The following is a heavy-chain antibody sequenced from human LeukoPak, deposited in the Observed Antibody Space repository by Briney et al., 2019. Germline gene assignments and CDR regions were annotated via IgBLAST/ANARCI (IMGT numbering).Heavy chain of an antibody. CDR3: AKDGGGIAAPYSFDY. CDR2: IYRGGST. D-gene: IGHD6-13*01. Sequence: GGSLRLSCAASGFTVSSNYMTWVRQAPGKGLEWVSVIYRGGSTFYPDSVTGRFTISRDNSKNTLYLQMNSLRAEDTAVYYCAKDGGGIAAPYSFDYWGQGTLVTVSS. CDR1: GFTVSSNY. V-gene: IGHV3-53*01. J-gene: IGHJ4*02.